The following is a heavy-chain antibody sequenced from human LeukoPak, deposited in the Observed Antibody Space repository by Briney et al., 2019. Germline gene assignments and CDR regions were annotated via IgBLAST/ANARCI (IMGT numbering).Heavy chain of an antibody. V-gene: IGHV4-61*05. D-gene: IGHD3-22*01. CDR2: IHYSGST. CDR3: ARKTYYYDSSGYFYFDY. Sequence: SETLSLTCAVSGGSISSSSYYWGWIRQPPGKGLEWIGYIHYSGSTNYNPSLKSRVTISVDTSKNQFSLKLSSVTAADTAVYYCARKTYYYDSSGYFYFDYWGQGTLVTVSS. CDR1: GGSISSSSYY. J-gene: IGHJ4*02.